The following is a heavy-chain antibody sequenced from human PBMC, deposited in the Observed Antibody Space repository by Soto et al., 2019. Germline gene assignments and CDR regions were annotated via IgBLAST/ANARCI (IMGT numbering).Heavy chain of an antibody. J-gene: IGHJ4*02. D-gene: IGHD1-1*01. CDR2: FSGGGGGT. Sequence: PGGSLRLSFAVSGFTLSDYGVTWVRQAPGKGLEWVSGFSGGGGGTFYADSVKGRFTISRDDSKNTEYLQMNSLRVEDTAVYYCVRWNGFGDHWGQGTLVTVSS. V-gene: IGHV3-23*01. CDR3: VRWNGFGDH. CDR1: GFTLSDYG.